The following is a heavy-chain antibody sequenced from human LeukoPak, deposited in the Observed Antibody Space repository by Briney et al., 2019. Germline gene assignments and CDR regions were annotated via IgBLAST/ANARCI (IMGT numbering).Heavy chain of an antibody. CDR3: ARVLTGDLDY. V-gene: IGHV4-59*01. CDR2: IYYSGST. D-gene: IGHD1-26*01. CDR1: GGSIGSYY. J-gene: IGHJ4*02. Sequence: KPSETLSLTCTVSGGSIGSYYWSWIRQPPGKGLEWIGYIYYSGSTNYNPSLKSRVTISVDTSKNQFSLKLSSVTAADTAVYYCARVLTGDLDYWGQGTLVTVSS.